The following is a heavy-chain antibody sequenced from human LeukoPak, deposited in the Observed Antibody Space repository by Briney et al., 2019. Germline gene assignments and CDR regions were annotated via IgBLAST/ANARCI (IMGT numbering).Heavy chain of an antibody. Sequence: ASVKVSCKASGYTFTSYAIHWVRQAPGQRLEWMGWINASNGKTKYSVKFQGRVTINRDASASTVYMEVSSLRSEDTAVYYCARDGGIPHDRYYDSSGYPDYWGQGTLVTVSS. CDR3: ARDGGIPHDRYYDSSGYPDY. V-gene: IGHV1-3*01. D-gene: IGHD3-22*01. CDR2: INASNGKT. CDR1: GYTFTSYA. J-gene: IGHJ4*02.